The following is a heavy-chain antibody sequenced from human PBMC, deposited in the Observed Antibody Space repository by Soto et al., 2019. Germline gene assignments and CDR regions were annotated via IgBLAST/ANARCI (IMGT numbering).Heavy chain of an antibody. D-gene: IGHD5-12*01. V-gene: IGHV3-66*01. CDR1: GFTVSSNY. CDR3: ARDRRDGYNFDAFDI. J-gene: IGHJ3*02. Sequence: EVPLVESGGGLVQPGGSLRLSCAASGFTVSSNYMSWVRQAPGKGLEWVSVIYSGGSTYYADSVKGRFTISRDNSKNTLYLQMNSLRAEDTAVYYCARDRRDGYNFDAFDIWGQGTMVTVSS. CDR2: IYSGGST.